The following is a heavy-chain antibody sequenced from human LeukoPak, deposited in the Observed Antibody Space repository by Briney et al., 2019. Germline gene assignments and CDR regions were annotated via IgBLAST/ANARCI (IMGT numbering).Heavy chain of an antibody. D-gene: IGHD3-9*01. CDR3: ARVNYDILTGYYTPFGY. V-gene: IGHV1-2*02. J-gene: IGHJ4*02. CDR2: INPNSGGT. Sequence: ASVTVSCKASGSTFTVNYMHWVRHAPGQGLEWMGLINPNSGGTNYAQKFQGRGTITRDTSISTAYMELSRLRSDDTAVYYCARVNYDILTGYYTPFGYWVQGTLVTVSS. CDR1: GSTFTVNY.